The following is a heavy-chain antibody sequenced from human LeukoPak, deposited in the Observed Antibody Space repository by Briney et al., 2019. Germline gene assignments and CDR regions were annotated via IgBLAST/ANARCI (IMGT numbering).Heavy chain of an antibody. CDR2: INPNSGGT. CDR3: ARIRGSINSGWYVGSY. V-gene: IGHV1-2*02. Sequence: ASVKVSCKASGYTFTGYYMHWVRQAPGQGLGWMGWINPNSGGTNYAQKFQGRVTMTADTSSSTAYMDLRSLRSDDTAIYYCARIRGSINSGWYVGSYWGQGTLVTVS. CDR1: GYTFTGYY. J-gene: IGHJ4*02. D-gene: IGHD6-13*01.